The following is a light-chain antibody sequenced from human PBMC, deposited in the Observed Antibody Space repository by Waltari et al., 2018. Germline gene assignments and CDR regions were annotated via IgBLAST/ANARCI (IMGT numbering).Light chain of an antibody. CDR3: QSYDSSLSVVV. Sequence: QSVLTQPPSVSGAPGQRVTISCTGSSPNIGAGYDGHWPQQLPGTAPKLLIYGNSNRPSGVPDRFSGSKSGTSASLAITGLQAEDEADYYCQSYDSSLSVVVFGGGTKLTVL. V-gene: IGLV1-40*01. CDR1: SPNIGAGYD. J-gene: IGLJ2*01. CDR2: GNS.